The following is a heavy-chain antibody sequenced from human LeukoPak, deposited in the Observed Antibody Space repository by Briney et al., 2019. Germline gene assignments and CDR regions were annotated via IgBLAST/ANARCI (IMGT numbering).Heavy chain of an antibody. D-gene: IGHD6-6*01. J-gene: IGHJ4*02. Sequence: KPSETLSLTCTVSGGSISSSSYYWSWIRQPPGKGLEWIGYIYYSGSTNYNPSLKSRVTISVDTSKNQFSLKLSSVTAADTAVYYCARESRIAARNFDYWGQGTLVTVSS. CDR1: GGSISSSSYY. CDR2: IYYSGST. V-gene: IGHV4-61*01. CDR3: ARESRIAARNFDY.